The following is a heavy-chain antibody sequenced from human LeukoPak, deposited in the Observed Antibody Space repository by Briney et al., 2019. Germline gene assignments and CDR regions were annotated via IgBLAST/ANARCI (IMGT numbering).Heavy chain of an antibody. D-gene: IGHD5-18*01. CDR2: IYYSGST. CDR3: TRNRYTALPWLVP. CDR1: GGSISSYY. V-gene: IGHV4-59*01. Sequence: SETLSLTSTDPGGSISSYYWSWIRQRPGKGPEWIGYIYYSGSTNYNPSLKSRVTISLDTSKNKFSLNLNSVTAANTAGHYFTRNRYTALPWLVPWGQGSMLTVCS. J-gene: IGHJ5*02.